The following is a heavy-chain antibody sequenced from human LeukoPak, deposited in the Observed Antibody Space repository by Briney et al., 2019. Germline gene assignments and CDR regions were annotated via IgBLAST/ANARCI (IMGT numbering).Heavy chain of an antibody. CDR3: AKELQTYSNRPQFFDY. CDR2: ISGSGGST. D-gene: IGHD4-11*01. Sequence: GGSLRLSCAASGFTFSSYAMSWVRQAPGKGLEWVSAISGSGGSTYYADSVKGRFTISRDNSKNTLYLQMNSLRAEDTAVYYCAKELQTYSNRPQFFDYWGQGTLVTVSS. J-gene: IGHJ4*02. CDR1: GFTFSSYA. V-gene: IGHV3-23*01.